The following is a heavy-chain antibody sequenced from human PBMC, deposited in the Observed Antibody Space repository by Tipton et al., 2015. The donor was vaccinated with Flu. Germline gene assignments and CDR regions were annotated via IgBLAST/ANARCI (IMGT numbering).Heavy chain of an antibody. CDR3: ARILGSSWKERWFDP. Sequence: SLRLSGVASGVSFGSHSMHWVRRAPGKGLEWVAGVSSDGANTYYADSVKGRFTISRDNSNNMIYLQMTSLRAEDTATYYCARILGSSWKERWFDPWGQGTLVAVSS. CDR1: GVSFGSHS. J-gene: IGHJ5*02. D-gene: IGHD6-13*01. V-gene: IGHV3-30*07. CDR2: VSSDGANT.